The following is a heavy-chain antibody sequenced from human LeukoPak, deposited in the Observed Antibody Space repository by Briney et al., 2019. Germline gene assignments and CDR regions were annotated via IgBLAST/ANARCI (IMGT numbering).Heavy chain of an antibody. D-gene: IGHD1-26*01. V-gene: IGHV3-74*01. Sequence: GGSLRLSCVASGFNFGSYGMHWVRQAPGKGLVWVSRMDTDGRTTDYADSVKGRFTIPRDNAKNTLYLQMNSLRVDDTALYYCATDLSGSEDRWGQGTLVTVSS. CDR2: MDTDGRTT. CDR1: GFNFGSYG. CDR3: ATDLSGSEDR. J-gene: IGHJ5*02.